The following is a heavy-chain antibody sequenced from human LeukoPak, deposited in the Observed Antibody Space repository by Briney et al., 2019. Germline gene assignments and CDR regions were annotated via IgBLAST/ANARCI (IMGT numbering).Heavy chain of an antibody. D-gene: IGHD4/OR15-4a*01. CDR1: GYTFTNNW. V-gene: IGHV5-51*01. J-gene: IGHJ4*02. CDR3: VKSWCRGILVCPDY. Sequence: GESLKISCKASGYTFTNNWIGWVRQMPGKGLEWMGRIFPGDYDTRYSPSFQGQVTTTADRSINTVYLQWNSLRASDSAIYYCVKSWCRGILVCPDYWGQGTMVTVSS. CDR2: IFPGDYDT.